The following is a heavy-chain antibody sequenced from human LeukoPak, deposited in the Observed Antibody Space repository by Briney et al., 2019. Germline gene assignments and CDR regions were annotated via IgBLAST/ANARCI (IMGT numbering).Heavy chain of an antibody. Sequence: GGSLRPSRSASGFTFSSFAMHWVGHAPGKGLEDVAAISRNGGSTYYADSVKGRFTISRDNSKNTLYLQMSSLRAEDTAVYLCVKDLRSDFMGVLSRYLSYWGQGTLVTVSS. D-gene: IGHD2/OR15-2a*01. CDR2: ISRNGGST. CDR1: GFTFSSFA. J-gene: IGHJ4*02. CDR3: VKDLRSDFMGVLSRYLSY. V-gene: IGHV3-64D*09.